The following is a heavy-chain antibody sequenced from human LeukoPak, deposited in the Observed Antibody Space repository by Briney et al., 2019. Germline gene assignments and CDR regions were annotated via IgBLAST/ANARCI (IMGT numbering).Heavy chain of an antibody. CDR1: GDSITGYY. D-gene: IGHD1-26*01. Sequence: SETLSLTCSVSGDSITGYYWGWIRQPPGKGLEWIGNIYYTGNTYYNSSLKNRVTISLDTSKNQFSLKLSSVTAADTAVYYYARENGGSYFYWGQGTLVTVSS. V-gene: IGHV4-39*07. CDR2: IYYTGNT. J-gene: IGHJ4*02. CDR3: ARENGGSYFY.